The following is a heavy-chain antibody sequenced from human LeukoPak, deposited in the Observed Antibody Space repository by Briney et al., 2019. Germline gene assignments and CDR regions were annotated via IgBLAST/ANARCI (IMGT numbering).Heavy chain of an antibody. V-gene: IGHV4-4*09. J-gene: IGHJ4*02. CDR2: IYTSGST. D-gene: IGHD5-18*01. CDR1: GGSISSYY. CDR3: AGGLLNAPGHIDY. Sequence: SETLSLTCTVSGGSISSYYWSWIRQPPGKGLEWIGYIYTSGSTNYNPSLKSRVTISVDTSKNQFSLKLSSVTAADTAVYYCAGGLLNAPGHIDYWGQGTLVTVSS.